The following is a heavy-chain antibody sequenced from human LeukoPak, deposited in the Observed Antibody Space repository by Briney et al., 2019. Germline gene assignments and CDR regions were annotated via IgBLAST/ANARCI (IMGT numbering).Heavy chain of an antibody. CDR2: IIPIFGTA. CDR3: ARGELLWFGELSSFDY. J-gene: IGHJ4*02. CDR1: GGTFSSYA. V-gene: IGHV1-69*13. Sequence: SVKVSCKASGGTFSSYAISWVRQALGQGLEWMGGIIPIFGTANYAQKFQGRVTITADESTSTAYMELSSLRSEDTAVYYCARGELLWFGELSSFDYWGQGTLVTVSS. D-gene: IGHD3-10*01.